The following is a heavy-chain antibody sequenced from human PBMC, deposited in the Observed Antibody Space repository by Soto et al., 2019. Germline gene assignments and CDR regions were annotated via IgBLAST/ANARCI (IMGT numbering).Heavy chain of an antibody. J-gene: IGHJ6*02. V-gene: IGHV4-30-2*01. Sequence: PSETLSLTCAVSGGSISSGGYSWSWIRQPPGKGLEWIGYIYHSGSTYYNPSLKSRVTISVDRSKNQFSLKLSSVTAADTAVYYCARERFLGDYYYGMDVWGQGTTVTVS. CDR2: IYHSGST. CDR3: ARERFLGDYYYGMDV. D-gene: IGHD3-3*01. CDR1: GGSISSGGYS.